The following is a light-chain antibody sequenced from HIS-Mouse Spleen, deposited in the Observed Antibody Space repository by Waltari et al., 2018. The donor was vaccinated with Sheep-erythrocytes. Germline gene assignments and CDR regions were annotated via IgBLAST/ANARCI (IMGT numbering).Light chain of an antibody. Sequence: SYELTQPPSVSVSPGQTARITCSGDALPKKYAYWYQQKSGQAPGLVIYADSKRPSGFPWRFSGSSSGTIATLTISGAQVEDEADYYCYSTDSSGNGVFGGGTKLTVL. CDR3: YSTDSSGNGV. CDR2: ADS. CDR1: ALPKKY. J-gene: IGLJ2*01. V-gene: IGLV3-10*01.